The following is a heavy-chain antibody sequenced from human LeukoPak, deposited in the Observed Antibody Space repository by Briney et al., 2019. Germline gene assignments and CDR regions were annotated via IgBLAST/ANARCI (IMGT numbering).Heavy chain of an antibody. CDR3: ARDGAYDYVWGSYRYYFDY. CDR2: IIPIFGTA. CDR1: GGTFSSYA. D-gene: IGHD3-16*02. J-gene: IGHJ4*02. Sequence: ASVKVSCKASGGTFSSYAISWVRQAPGQGLEWMGGIIPIFGTANHAQKFQGRVTITADESTSTAYMELSSLRSEDTAVYYCARDGAYDYVWGSYRYYFDYWGQGTLVTVSS. V-gene: IGHV1-69*13.